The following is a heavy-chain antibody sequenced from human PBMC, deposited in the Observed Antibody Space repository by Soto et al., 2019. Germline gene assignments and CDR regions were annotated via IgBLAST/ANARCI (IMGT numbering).Heavy chain of an antibody. V-gene: IGHV3-30-3*01. CDR2: ISYDGSNK. J-gene: IGHJ4*02. CDR1: GFTFSSYA. CDR3: ARGSHRWLQYAGSDY. D-gene: IGHD5-12*01. Sequence: GGSLRLSCTASGFTFSSYAMHWVRQAPGKGLEWVAVISYDGSNKYYADSVKGRFTISRDNSKNTLYLQMNSLRAEDTAVYYCARGSHRWLQYAGSDYWGQGTLVTVSS.